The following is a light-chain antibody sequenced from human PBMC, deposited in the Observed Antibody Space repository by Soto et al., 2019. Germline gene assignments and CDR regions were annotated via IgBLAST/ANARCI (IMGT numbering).Light chain of an antibody. J-gene: IGKJ3*01. CDR1: QSVNSNY. CDR3: QQYSSSPPEFT. V-gene: IGKV3-20*01. CDR2: GAS. Sequence: EIVLTQSPGTLSVSPGERVTLSCRASQSVNSNYLAWYQQRPGQAPRLLIFGASYRATGIPDRFSGSGSGTDFTLTISRLEPEDSAVYYCQQYSSSPPEFTFGPGTKVDIK.